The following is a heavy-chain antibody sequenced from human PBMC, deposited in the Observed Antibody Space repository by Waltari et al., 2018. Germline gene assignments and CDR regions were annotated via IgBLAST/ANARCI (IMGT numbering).Heavy chain of an antibody. V-gene: IGHV1-2*06. D-gene: IGHD1-7*01. Sequence: QIQIMQSGAEVKKPGASVKVSCQASGYTFTAYYIHWARQAPGQGLELMGRINSNTGGADCEQSLQGRVTVTRDTSISTVDRDMSGLTSDDTAVYYCAREALGGTTAFDMWGQGTMVTVSS. CDR2: INSNTGGA. J-gene: IGHJ3*02. CDR1: GYTFTAYY. CDR3: AREALGGTTAFDM.